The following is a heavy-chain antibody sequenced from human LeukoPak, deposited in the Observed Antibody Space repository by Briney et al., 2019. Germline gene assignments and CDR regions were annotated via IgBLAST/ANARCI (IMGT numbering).Heavy chain of an antibody. D-gene: IGHD3-10*01. CDR2: IYYSGST. CDR3: ARQSSGARFDP. CDR1: GGSISSYY. Sequence: SETLSLTCTVSGGSISSYYWSWIRQPPGKGLEWIGYIYYSGSTNYNPSLKSRVTKSVDTSKNQFSLKLSSVTAADTAVYYCARQSSGARFDPWGQGTLVTVSS. V-gene: IGHV4-59*08. J-gene: IGHJ5*02.